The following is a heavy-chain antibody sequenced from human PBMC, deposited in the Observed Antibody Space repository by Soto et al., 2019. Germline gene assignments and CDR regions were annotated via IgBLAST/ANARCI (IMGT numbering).Heavy chain of an antibody. D-gene: IGHD1-7*01. Sequence: SETLSLTCSVSGDSISSSDFFWAWIRQSPGKGLEWIGSFLSRGSTFYNRSLKSRVTISADTSKNQFSLKLTSVTAADTAVYSCASQRRTGGTNYFDPWGQGTLVTVSS. J-gene: IGHJ5*02. CDR1: GDSISSSDFF. V-gene: IGHV4-39*01. CDR3: ASQRRTGGTNYFDP. CDR2: FLSRGST.